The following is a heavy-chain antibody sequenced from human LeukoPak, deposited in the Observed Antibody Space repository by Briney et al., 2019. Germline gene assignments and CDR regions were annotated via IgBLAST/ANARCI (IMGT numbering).Heavy chain of an antibody. CDR2: IKQDGSEE. V-gene: IGHV3-7*01. CDR1: GFTLSTYW. Sequence: GGSLRLSGAASGFTLSTYWICWVRQAPGKGLEWVADIKQDGSEEYYVDSVKGRFTISRDNAKNSLYLQMNSLRAEDTALYHCVRGCGRASCPYYFEYWGQGILVTVSS. D-gene: IGHD2-21*01. CDR3: VRGCGRASCPYYFEY. J-gene: IGHJ4*02.